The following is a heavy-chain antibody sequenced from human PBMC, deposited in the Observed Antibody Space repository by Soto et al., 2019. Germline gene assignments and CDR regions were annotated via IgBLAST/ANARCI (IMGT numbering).Heavy chain of an antibody. J-gene: IGHJ4*02. CDR2: ISGSGGST. D-gene: IGHD3-22*01. CDR3: AKDLHDSSGPPRDY. V-gene: IGHV3-23*01. Sequence: HKAPGKGLEWVSAISGSGGSTYYADSVKGRFTISRDNSKNTLYLKMNRLRAEDTAVYYCAKDLHDSSGPPRDYWGQGTLLT.